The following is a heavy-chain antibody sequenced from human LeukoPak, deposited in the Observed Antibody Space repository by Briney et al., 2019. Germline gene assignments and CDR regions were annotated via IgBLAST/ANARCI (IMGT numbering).Heavy chain of an antibody. CDR3: ARERHSSTWDAFDI. CDR1: GFTFSSYW. Sequence: GRSLRLSCAASGFTFSSYWMHWVRQAPGKGLVWVSRINTDGSSTTYADSVKGRFTISRDNAKNTLYLQMNSLRAEDTAVYYCARERHSSTWDAFDIWGQETMVTVSS. J-gene: IGHJ3*02. D-gene: IGHD6-13*01. V-gene: IGHV3-74*01. CDR2: INTDGSST.